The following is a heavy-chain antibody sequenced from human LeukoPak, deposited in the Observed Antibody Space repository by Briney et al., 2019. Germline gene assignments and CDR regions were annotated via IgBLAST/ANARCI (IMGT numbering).Heavy chain of an antibody. J-gene: IGHJ3*02. CDR3: ARGGVCGGDCYPNAFDI. Sequence: ASVQVSCKASGGTFSSYAISWVRQAPGQGLEWMGGIIPIFGTANYAQKFQGRVTITADESTSTAYMELSSLRSEDTAVYYCARGGVCGGDCYPNAFDIWGQGTMVTVSS. CDR1: GGTFSSYA. V-gene: IGHV1-69*13. CDR2: IIPIFGTA. D-gene: IGHD2-21*02.